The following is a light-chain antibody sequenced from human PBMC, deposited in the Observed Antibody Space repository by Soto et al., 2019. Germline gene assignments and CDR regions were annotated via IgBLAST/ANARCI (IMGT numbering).Light chain of an antibody. J-gene: IGKJ1*01. Sequence: ERVMTQSPGTLSVSPGERATLSCRASQSVGSNLAWYQQKPGQAPRLLIYGASSRATGIPVRFSGSGSGTEFTLTIDSLQSEDFAVYYCQQYNNWPGTFGQGTKVDIK. CDR2: GAS. CDR1: QSVGSN. CDR3: QQYNNWPGT. V-gene: IGKV3-15*01.